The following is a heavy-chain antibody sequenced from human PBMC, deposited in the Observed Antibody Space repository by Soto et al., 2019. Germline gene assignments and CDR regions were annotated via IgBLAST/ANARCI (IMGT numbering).Heavy chain of an antibody. V-gene: IGHV3-7*01. Sequence: EVQLVESGGGLVQPGGSLRLSCAASGFTFSSYWMSWVRQAPGKGLEWVANIKQDGSEKDYVDSVKGRFTISRDNAKNSLYLHMNSLRAEDTAVYYCARHLGYCSGGSCYSPFNFDYWGQGTLVTVSS. CDR1: GFTFSSYW. CDR2: IKQDGSEK. J-gene: IGHJ4*02. D-gene: IGHD2-15*01. CDR3: ARHLGYCSGGSCYSPFNFDY.